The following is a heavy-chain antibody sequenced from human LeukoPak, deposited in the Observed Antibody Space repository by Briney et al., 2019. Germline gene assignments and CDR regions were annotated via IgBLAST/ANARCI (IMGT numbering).Heavy chain of an antibody. CDR3: AKGSSPSRPYYFDY. CDR1: GFTFSNYL. V-gene: IGHV3-23*01. D-gene: IGHD1-26*01. J-gene: IGHJ4*02. CDR2: ISHSGSSI. Sequence: GGSLRLSCVASGFTFSNYLMNWVRQAPGKGLEWVSGISHSGSSIYYADSVKGRFTISRDNSKNTLYLQMDRLRVEDTAVYYCAKGSSPSRPYYFDYWGQGTLVTVSS.